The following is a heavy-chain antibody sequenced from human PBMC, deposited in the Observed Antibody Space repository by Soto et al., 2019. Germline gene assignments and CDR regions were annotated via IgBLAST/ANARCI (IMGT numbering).Heavy chain of an antibody. CDR2: LYYSGST. D-gene: IGHD1-7*01. V-gene: IGHV4-39*01. CDR1: GGSISSSSYY. J-gene: IGHJ3*02. Sequence: PSKPMSLTCTVSGGSISSSSYYWGWIRQPPGKGLEWIGSLYYSGSTYYNPSLKSRVTISVDTSKNQFSLKLSSVTATDTAVYYCARLSEDSWNYDAFEMWGQGTIVPVS. CDR3: ARLSEDSWNYDAFEM.